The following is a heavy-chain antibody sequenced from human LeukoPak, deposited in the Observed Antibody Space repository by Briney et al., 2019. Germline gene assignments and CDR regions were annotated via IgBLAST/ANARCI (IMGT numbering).Heavy chain of an antibody. V-gene: IGHV3-23*01. CDR1: GFTFSSYA. D-gene: IGHD3-3*01. J-gene: IGHJ5*02. Sequence: GGSLRLSCAASGFTFSSYAMSWVRQAPGKGLEWVSAISGSGGSTYYADSVKGRFTISRDNSKNTLYLQMNSLRAEDTAVYYCAKDEARYYDFWRGSTDGWFDPWGQGTLVTVSS. CDR2: ISGSGGST. CDR3: AKDEARYYDFWRGSTDGWFDP.